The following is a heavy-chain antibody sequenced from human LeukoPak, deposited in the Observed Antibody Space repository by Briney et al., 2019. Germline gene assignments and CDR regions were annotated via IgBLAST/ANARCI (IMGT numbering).Heavy chain of an antibody. J-gene: IGHJ5*02. Sequence: SETLSLTCTVSGGSISSYYWSWIRQPPGKGLEWIGYIYYSGSTNYNPSLKSRVTISVDTSKNQFSLKLSSVTAADTAVYYCARTRRDCSGGSCYVNWFDPWGQGTLVTVSS. CDR3: ARTRRDCSGGSCYVNWFDP. CDR1: GGSISSYY. CDR2: IYYSGST. D-gene: IGHD2-15*01. V-gene: IGHV4-59*12.